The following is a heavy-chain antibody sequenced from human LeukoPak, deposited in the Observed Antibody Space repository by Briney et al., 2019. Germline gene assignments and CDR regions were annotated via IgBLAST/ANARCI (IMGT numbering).Heavy chain of an antibody. D-gene: IGHD4-17*01. V-gene: IGHV4-61*02. CDR3: AREREGPYGYLDY. CDR1: GGSISSASYY. CDR2: IYISGSA. J-gene: IGHJ4*02. Sequence: PSQTLSLTCTVSGGSISSASYYWSWIRQPAGKGLEWIGRIYISGSANYNPSLKSRVTISVDTSKNQFSLKLSSVTAADTAVYYCAREREGPYGYLDYWGQGTLVTVSS.